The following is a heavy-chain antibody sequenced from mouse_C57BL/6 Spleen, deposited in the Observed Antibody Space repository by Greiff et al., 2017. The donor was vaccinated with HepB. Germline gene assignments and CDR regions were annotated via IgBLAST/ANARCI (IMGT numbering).Heavy chain of an antibody. CDR1: GYTFTSYW. Sequence: QVQLQQPGAELVKPGASVKMSCKASGYTFTSYWITWVKQRPGQGLEWIGDIYPGSGSTNYNEKFKSKATLTVDTSSSTAYMQLSSLTSEDSAVYYCARRGIYDGYYGAYWGQGTLVTVSA. D-gene: IGHD2-3*01. CDR3: ARRGIYDGYYGAY. CDR2: IYPGSGST. V-gene: IGHV1-55*01. J-gene: IGHJ3*01.